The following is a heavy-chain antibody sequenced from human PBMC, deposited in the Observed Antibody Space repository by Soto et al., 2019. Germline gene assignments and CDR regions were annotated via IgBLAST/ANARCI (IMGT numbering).Heavy chain of an antibody. D-gene: IGHD3-9*01. CDR2: ISGSGDTT. V-gene: IGHV3-23*01. CDR1: GFIFNNYA. CDR3: AREIRSFDWLLKGMDV. J-gene: IGHJ6*02. Sequence: QAGGSLRLSCAASGFIFNNYAMTWVRQAPGKGLEWVSTISGSGDTTFYADPVKGRFTISRDNSKNTPYLQMNSLRDEDTAVYYCAREIRSFDWLLKGMDVWGQETTVTAP.